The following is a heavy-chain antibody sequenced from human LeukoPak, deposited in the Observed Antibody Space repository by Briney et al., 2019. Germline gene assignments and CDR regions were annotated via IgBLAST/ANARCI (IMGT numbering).Heavy chain of an antibody. CDR3: ARTKWLSQYYFDY. CDR2: IYYSGST. V-gene: IGHV4-39*07. J-gene: IGHJ4*02. Sequence: SETLSLTCTVSGGSISSSSYYWGWIRQPPGKGLEWIGSIYYSGSTYYNPSLKSRVTISVDTSKNQFSLKLSSVTAADTAVYYCARTKWLSQYYFDYWGQGTLVTVPS. CDR1: GGSISSSSYY. D-gene: IGHD3-22*01.